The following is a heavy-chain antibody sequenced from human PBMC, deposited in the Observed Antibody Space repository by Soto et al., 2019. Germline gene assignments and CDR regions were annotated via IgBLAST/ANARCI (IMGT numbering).Heavy chain of an antibody. V-gene: IGHV1-8*01. CDR3: ATMIRGLIHWLDP. CDR2: MYPNNGQT. CDR1: GDTFSNFD. J-gene: IGHJ5*02. Sequence: QVQLVQSGAEVKRPGASVKVSCKASGDTFSNFDFNWVRQATGQGPECMGWMYPNNGQTAYARTFQGRVTMTWNSSTSTAYMELSSLTSEDTAVYYCATMIRGLIHWLDPWGQGTLVTVSS. D-gene: IGHD3-16*01.